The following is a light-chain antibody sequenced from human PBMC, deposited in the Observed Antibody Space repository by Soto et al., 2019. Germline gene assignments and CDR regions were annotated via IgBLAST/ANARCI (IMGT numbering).Light chain of an antibody. CDR2: DVG. CDR3: SSYTSTSTLI. V-gene: IGLV2-14*03. CDR1: SSDVGGYDY. J-gene: IGLJ1*01. Sequence: QSALTQPASVPGSPGQSITISCSGTSSDVGGYDYVSWYQHHPGKAPKLIIYDVGNRPSGVSNRFSGSKSGNTASLTISGLQAEDEADYYCSSYTSTSTLIFGTGTNVTVL.